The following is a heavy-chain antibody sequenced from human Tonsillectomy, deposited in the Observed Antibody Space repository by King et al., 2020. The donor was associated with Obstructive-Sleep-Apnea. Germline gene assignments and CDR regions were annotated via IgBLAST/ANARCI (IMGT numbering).Heavy chain of an antibody. D-gene: IGHD5-24*01. Sequence: VQLQESGPGLVKPSETLSLTCTVSGGSISSYYWSWIRQPPGKGLEWIGYIYYSGSTNYNPSLKSRVTISVDTSKNQFSLKLSSVTAADTAVYYCARVGWLQLGYYFDYWGQGTLVTVSS. J-gene: IGHJ4*02. V-gene: IGHV4-59*01. CDR2: IYYSGST. CDR3: ARVGWLQLGYYFDY. CDR1: GGSISSYY.